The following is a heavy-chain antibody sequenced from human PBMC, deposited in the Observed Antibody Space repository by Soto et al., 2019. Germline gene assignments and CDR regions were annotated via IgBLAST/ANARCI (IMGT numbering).Heavy chain of an antibody. CDR3: AREATVTTPCYFDY. D-gene: IGHD4-4*01. Sequence: PSETLSLTCTVSGGSISTYYWTWIRQPPGKGLEWIGYVYYSGSTNYNPSLKSRVTISVDTSKNQFSLKLSSVTAADTAVYYCAREATVTTPCYFDYWGQGTLVTVSS. J-gene: IGHJ4*02. V-gene: IGHV4-59*01. CDR2: VYYSGST. CDR1: GGSISTYY.